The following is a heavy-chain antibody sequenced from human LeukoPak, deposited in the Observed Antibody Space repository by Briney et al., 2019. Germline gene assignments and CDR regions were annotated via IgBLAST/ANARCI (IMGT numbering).Heavy chain of an antibody. CDR1: GESISGFY. V-gene: IGHV4-59*01. D-gene: IGHD5-12*01. CDR3: ARDISGYDYFDY. J-gene: IGHJ4*02. CDR2: IYYSGST. Sequence: SSETLSLTCTVSGESISGFYWTWIRQPPGKGLEWIGYIYYSGSTNYNPSLKSRVTISVDTSKNQFSLKLSSVTAADTAVYYCARDISGYDYFDYWGQGTLVTVSS.